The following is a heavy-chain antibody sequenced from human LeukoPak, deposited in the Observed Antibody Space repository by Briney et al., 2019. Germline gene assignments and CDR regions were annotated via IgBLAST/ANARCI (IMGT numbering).Heavy chain of an antibody. V-gene: IGHV4-34*01. CDR1: GESFSGYY. CDR3: ARTGSLDY. CDR2: INHSGST. Sequence: SETLSLTCAVYGESFSGYYWSWIRQPPGEGLEWIGEINHSGSTNYNPTLKSRVTISVDTSKNQFSLRLTSVTAADTAVYYCARTGSLDYWGQGTLVTVSS. D-gene: IGHD3-10*01. J-gene: IGHJ4*02.